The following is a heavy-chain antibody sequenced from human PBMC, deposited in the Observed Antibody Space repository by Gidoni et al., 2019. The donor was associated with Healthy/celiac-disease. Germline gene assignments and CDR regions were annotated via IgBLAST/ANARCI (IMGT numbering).Heavy chain of an antibody. D-gene: IGHD2-2*02. Sequence: EVQLVESGGGLVQPGGSLRLSCAASGFTFSSYWMSWVRQAPGKGLEWVANIKQDGSEKYYVDSVKGRFTISRDNAKNSLYLQMNSLRAEDTAVYYCARTRYCSSTSCYNPYRYYFDYWGQGTLVTVSS. V-gene: IGHV3-7*01. CDR3: ARTRYCSSTSCYNPYRYYFDY. J-gene: IGHJ4*02. CDR2: IKQDGSEK. CDR1: GFTFSSYW.